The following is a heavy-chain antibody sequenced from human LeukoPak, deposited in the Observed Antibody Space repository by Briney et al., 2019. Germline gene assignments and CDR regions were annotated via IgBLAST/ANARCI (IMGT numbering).Heavy chain of an antibody. CDR1: GGSISSYY. CDR2: IYYSGST. Sequence: SETLSLTYTVSGGSISSYYWSWIRQPPGKGLEWIGYIYYSGSTNYNPSLKSRVTISVDTSKNQFSLKLSSVTAADTAVYYCARQSGYSYGYGYYGMDVWGQGTTVTVSS. D-gene: IGHD5-18*01. J-gene: IGHJ6*02. V-gene: IGHV4-59*01. CDR3: ARQSGYSYGYGYYGMDV.